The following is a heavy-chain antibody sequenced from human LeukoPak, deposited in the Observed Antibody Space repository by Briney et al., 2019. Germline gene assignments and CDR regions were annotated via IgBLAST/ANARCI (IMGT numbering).Heavy chain of an antibody. J-gene: IGHJ6*02. CDR1: GYTFTSYA. Sequence: ASVKVSCKASGYTFTSYAMHWVRQAPGQGLEWMGRINPNSGGTNYAQKFQGRVTMTRDTSISTAYMELSRLRSDDTAVYYCARDRRRGIAAVRAASAGMDVWGQGTTVTVSS. CDR2: INPNSGGT. V-gene: IGHV1-2*06. CDR3: ARDRRRGIAAVRAASAGMDV. D-gene: IGHD6-13*01.